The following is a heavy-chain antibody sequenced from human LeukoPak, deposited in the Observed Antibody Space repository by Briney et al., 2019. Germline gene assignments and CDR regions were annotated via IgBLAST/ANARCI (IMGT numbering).Heavy chain of an antibody. V-gene: IGHV4-39*07. CDR3: ARGRHEDV. J-gene: IGHJ6*04. Sequence: SETLSLTCTVSGGSISSSSDYWGWIRQPPGKGLEWIGSIYYSGTTYYNPSLKSRLTMSVDTSKNQFSLKLSSVTAADTAVYYCARGRHEDVWGKGTTVTISS. CDR1: GGSISSSSDY. CDR2: IYYSGTT.